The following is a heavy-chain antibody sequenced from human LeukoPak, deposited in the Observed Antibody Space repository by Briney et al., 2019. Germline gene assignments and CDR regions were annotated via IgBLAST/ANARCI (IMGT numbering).Heavy chain of an antibody. Sequence: GGSLRLSCAASGFTFSSYCMSWLREAPGKGLEWVANIKQDGSEKYYVDSVKGRFTISRDNAKNSLYLQMNSLRAEDTAVYYCARGSTFDYWGQGTLVTVSS. CDR2: IKQDGSEK. J-gene: IGHJ4*02. V-gene: IGHV3-7*04. CDR3: ARGSTFDY. CDR1: GFTFSSYC.